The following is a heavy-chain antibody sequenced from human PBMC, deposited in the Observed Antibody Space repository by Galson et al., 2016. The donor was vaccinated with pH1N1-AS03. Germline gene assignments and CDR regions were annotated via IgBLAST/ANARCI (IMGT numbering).Heavy chain of an antibody. CDR3: ARFSGSYQFDY. CDR2: ISHSGNT. V-gene: IGHV4-38-2*01. Sequence: LSLTCAVSGYSISSGFHWAWVRQPPSKGLEWIGTISHSGNTYYNPSLKRRVTMSVDTSKNQFSLKLSSVTAADAAVYYCARFSGSYQFDYWGQGTLVTVSS. J-gene: IGHJ4*02. CDR1: GYSISSGFH. D-gene: IGHD1-26*01.